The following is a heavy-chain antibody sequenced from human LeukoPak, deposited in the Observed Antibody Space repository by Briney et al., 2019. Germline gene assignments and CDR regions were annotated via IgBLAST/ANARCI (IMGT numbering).Heavy chain of an antibody. CDR3: ARSKLGRRQYYYGSGSSYNWFDP. CDR2: INHSGST. V-gene: IGHV4-34*01. J-gene: IGHJ5*02. Sequence: SETLSLTCAVYGGSFSGYYWSWIRQPPGKGLEWIGEINHSGSTNYNPSLKSRVTISVDTSKNQFSLKLRSVTAADTAVYYCARSKLGRRQYYYGSGSSYNWFDPWGQGTLVTVSS. D-gene: IGHD3-10*01. CDR1: GGSFSGYY.